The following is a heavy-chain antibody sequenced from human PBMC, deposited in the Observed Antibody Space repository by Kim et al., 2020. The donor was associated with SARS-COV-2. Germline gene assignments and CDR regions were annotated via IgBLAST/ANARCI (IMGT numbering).Heavy chain of an antibody. D-gene: IGHD6-13*01. Sequence: SETLSLTCTVSGGSISSGGYYWSWIRQHPGKGLEWIGYIYYSGSTYYNPSLKSRVTISVDTSKNQFSLKLSSVTAADTAVYYCARGLSIAAAGTPFDGMDVWGQGTTVTVSS. V-gene: IGHV4-31*03. J-gene: IGHJ6*02. CDR1: GGSISSGGYY. CDR3: ARGLSIAAAGTPFDGMDV. CDR2: IYYSGST.